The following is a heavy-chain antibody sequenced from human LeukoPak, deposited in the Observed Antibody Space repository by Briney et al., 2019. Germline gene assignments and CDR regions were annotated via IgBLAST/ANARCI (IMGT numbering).Heavy chain of an antibody. V-gene: IGHV3-30-3*01. Sequence: GKSLRLSCAASGFTFSSYAMFWVRQAPGKGLEGVAVISYDGSKKYYADSVKGRLTISSDDSKNTLFLQMNSLRAEDTAVYYCVRDRSGSWAFEYWGQGTLVTVSS. D-gene: IGHD3-10*01. CDR2: ISYDGSKK. J-gene: IGHJ4*02. CDR1: GFTFSSYA. CDR3: VRDRSGSWAFEY.